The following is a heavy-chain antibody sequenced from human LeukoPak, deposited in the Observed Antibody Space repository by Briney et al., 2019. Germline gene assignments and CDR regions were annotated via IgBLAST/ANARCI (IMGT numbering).Heavy chain of an antibody. CDR3: ARAYYGSGSYYLH. CDR1: GGSISSSSYY. D-gene: IGHD3-10*01. CDR2: IYYSGST. J-gene: IGHJ4*02. Sequence: SGTLSLTCTVSGGSISSSSYYWGWIRQPPGKGLEWIGYIYYSGSTNYNPSLKSRVTISVDTSKNQFSLKLSSVTAADTAVYYCARAYYGSGSYYLHWGQGTLVTVSS. V-gene: IGHV4-61*05.